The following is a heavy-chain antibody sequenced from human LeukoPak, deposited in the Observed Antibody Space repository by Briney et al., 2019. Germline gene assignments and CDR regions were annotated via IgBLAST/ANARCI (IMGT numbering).Heavy chain of an antibody. CDR1: GFTFSSYW. D-gene: IGHD6-13*01. V-gene: IGHV3-7*01. J-gene: IGHJ4*02. CDR3: AGGVWPRSNY. CDR2: IKQDGSET. Sequence: GGSLRLSCAASGFTFSSYWMTWVRQAPGKGLEWVANIKQDGSETYYVDSVKGRFTISRDNAQNSLYLQMNSLRAEDTAIYYCAGGVWPRSNYWGQGTLVTVSS.